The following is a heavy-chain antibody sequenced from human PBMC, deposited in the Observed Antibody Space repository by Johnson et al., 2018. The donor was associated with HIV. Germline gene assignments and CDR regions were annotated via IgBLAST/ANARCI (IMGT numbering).Heavy chain of an antibody. J-gene: IGHJ3*01. CDR1: GFTFSDYG. V-gene: IGHV3-33*01. CDR2: VWYDGSNK. Sequence: QVQPVESGGGVVQPGRSLRLSCVASGFTFSDYGMHWVRQAPGKGLEWVAVVWYDGSNKYSADSVRGRFTISRDNSKNTLYLQMNSLRAEDTAVYYCAPLGDAFDFWGQGTMVTVSS. D-gene: IGHD7-27*01. CDR3: APLGDAFDF.